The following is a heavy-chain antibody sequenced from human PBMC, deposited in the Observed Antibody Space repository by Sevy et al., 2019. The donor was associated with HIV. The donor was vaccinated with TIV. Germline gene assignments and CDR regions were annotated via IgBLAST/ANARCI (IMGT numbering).Heavy chain of an antibody. CDR3: ARCRSTFGDYVTGSFDY. Sequence: SETLSLTCTVSGGSVSTDSYYWSWIRQPPGKGLEWIGYLLYSGSTNYNPSLKSRVTISLDTSKNQFSLKLSSVTAADAVVYYCARCRSTFGDYVTGSFDYWGQGALVTVSS. CDR2: LLYSGST. J-gene: IGHJ4*02. D-gene: IGHD3-16*01. CDR1: GGSVSTDSYY. V-gene: IGHV4-61*01.